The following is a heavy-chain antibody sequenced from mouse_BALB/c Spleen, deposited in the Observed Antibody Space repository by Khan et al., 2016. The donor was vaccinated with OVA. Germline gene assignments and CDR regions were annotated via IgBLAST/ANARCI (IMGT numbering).Heavy chain of an antibody. Sequence: EVQLVESGPGLVKPSQSLSLTCTVTGYSIPSDYAWNWIRQFPGNKLEWMGYISYSGSTNYNPALKSRISITRDTSKNQSFLQFNSVTTEDTATYDDARDDSRYNYARGYWGQGTSVTVAS. D-gene: IGHD2-4*01. CDR1: GYSIPSDYA. V-gene: IGHV3-2*02. CDR3: ARDDSRYNYARGY. CDR2: ISYSGST. J-gene: IGHJ4*01.